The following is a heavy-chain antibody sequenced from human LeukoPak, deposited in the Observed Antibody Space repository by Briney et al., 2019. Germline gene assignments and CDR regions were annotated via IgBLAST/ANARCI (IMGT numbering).Heavy chain of an antibody. D-gene: IGHD3-16*02. CDR2: INPTSGGT. CDR3: ARGEMITFGGVIVISTFDI. J-gene: IGHJ3*02. Sequence: ASVTVSCKTSGYTFTGYYIQWVRQAPGQGLEWMGHINPTSGGTNYAQEFQGRVTITRDTSISTAYMELSRLTSDDTAVYYCARGEMITFGGVIVISTFDIWGQGTMVTVS. CDR1: GYTFTGYY. V-gene: IGHV1-2*06.